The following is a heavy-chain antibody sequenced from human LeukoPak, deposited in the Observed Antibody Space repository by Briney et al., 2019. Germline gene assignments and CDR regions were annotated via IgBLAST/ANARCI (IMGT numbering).Heavy chain of an antibody. CDR2: IRYDGNDK. CDR3: AKLGVGAPHFDY. V-gene: IGHV3-30*02. J-gene: IGHJ4*02. CDR1: GFTFSSYG. D-gene: IGHD1-26*01. Sequence: GGSLRLSCAASGFTFSSYGIHWVRQAPVKGLEWVAFIRYDGNDKYFADIVKGRFTISRDNSKNTVYLQMNSLRVEDTAVYYCAKLGVGAPHFDYWGQGTLVTVSS.